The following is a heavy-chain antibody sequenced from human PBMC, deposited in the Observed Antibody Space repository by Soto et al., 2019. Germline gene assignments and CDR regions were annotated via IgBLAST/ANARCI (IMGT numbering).Heavy chain of an antibody. CDR1: GFTFSSYS. CDR3: ARDHFYYDFWSGYYPTNYYYYGMDV. D-gene: IGHD3-3*01. Sequence: SLRLSCAASGFTFSSYSMNWVRQAPGKGLEWVSYISSSSSTIYYADSVKGRFTISRDNAKNSLYLQMNSLRDEDTAVYYCARDHFYYDFWSGYYPTNYYYYGMDVWGQGTTVTVSS. CDR2: ISSSSSTI. V-gene: IGHV3-48*02. J-gene: IGHJ6*02.